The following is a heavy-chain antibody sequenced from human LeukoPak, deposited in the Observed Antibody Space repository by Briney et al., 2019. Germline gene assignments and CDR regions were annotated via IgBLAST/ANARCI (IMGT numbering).Heavy chain of an antibody. Sequence: PSQTLYLTCAVYDGAFSGYTWSGIRQSPEKGLWWVGEVNHTGGITYTPSLKSRVTIALDTSKNQFSLQLTSVTAADTAVYYCTRQYTFDLWGRGTVVSVSS. CDR1: DGAFSGYT. CDR3: TRQYTFDL. V-gene: IGHV4-34*01. J-gene: IGHJ3*01. D-gene: IGHD6-6*01. CDR2: VNHTGGI.